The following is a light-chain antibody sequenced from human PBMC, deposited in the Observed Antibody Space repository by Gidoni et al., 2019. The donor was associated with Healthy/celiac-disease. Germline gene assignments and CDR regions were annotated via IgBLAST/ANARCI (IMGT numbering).Light chain of an antibody. CDR2: AAS. CDR1: QSISSY. J-gene: IGKJ4*01. CDR3: QQSYSTPLT. V-gene: IGKV1-39*01. Sequence: DIQMTQSPSSLSASVGDRVTITCRASQSISSYLNWYQQKPGKAPKHLIYAASSLQIGVPSRFSGSGSGTDFTLTISSLQPEDFATYYCQQSYSTPLTFGGXTKVEIK.